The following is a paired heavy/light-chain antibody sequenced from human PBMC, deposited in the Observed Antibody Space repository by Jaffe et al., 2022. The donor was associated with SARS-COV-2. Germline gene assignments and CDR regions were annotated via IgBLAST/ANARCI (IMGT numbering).Heavy chain of an antibody. CDR1: GFTFSSYA. V-gene: IGHV3-30-3*01. CDR3: ARDASYSSGWYVDYYGMDV. CDR2: ISYDGSNK. Sequence: QVQLVESGGGVVQPGRSLRLSCAASGFTFSSYAMHWVRQAPGKGLEWVAVISYDGSNKYYADSVKGRFTISRDNSKNTLYLQMNSLRAEDTAVYYCARDASYSSGWYVDYYGMDVWGQGTTVTVSS. D-gene: IGHD6-19*01. J-gene: IGHJ6*02.
Light chain of an antibody. CDR1: QSLVYSDGNTY. J-gene: IGKJ3*01. CDR2: KVS. Sequence: DVVMTQSPLSLPVTLGQPASISCRSSQSLVYSDGNTYLNWFQQRPGQSPRRLIYKVSNRDSGVPDRFSGSGSGTDFTLKISRVEAEDVGVYYCMQGTHWPPFTFGPGTKVDIK. V-gene: IGKV2-30*01. CDR3: MQGTHWPPFT.